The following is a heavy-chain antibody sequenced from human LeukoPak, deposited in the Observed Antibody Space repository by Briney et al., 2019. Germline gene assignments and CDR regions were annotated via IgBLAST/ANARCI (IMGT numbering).Heavy chain of an antibody. CDR1: GGSISSYY. CDR2: INTSGTS. Sequence: SETLSLTCNVSGGSISSYYWSWIRQPAGKGLEWIGRINTSGTSNYNPSLRSRVTMSVDTSKNQFSLNLTSVAAADTAVYYWAREGDGPRWLDPWVQGTLVTVSS. V-gene: IGHV4-4*07. CDR3: AREGDGPRWLDP. J-gene: IGHJ5*02.